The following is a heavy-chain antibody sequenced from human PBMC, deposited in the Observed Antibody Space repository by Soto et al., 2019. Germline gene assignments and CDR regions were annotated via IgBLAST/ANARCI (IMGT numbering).Heavy chain of an antibody. CDR2: ISGSGGST. D-gene: IGHD3-22*01. Sequence: EVQLLESGGGLVQPGGSLRLSCAASGFTFSSYVMSWVRQAPGKGLEWVSAISGSGGSTYYADSVKGRFTISRDNSKNTRYLQTNSLRAEDTAVYYCALNGDFSKPTMYCCDSSGTQWGYFDLWGRGTLVTVSS. CDR1: GFTFSSYV. CDR3: ALNGDFSKPTMYCCDSSGTQWGYFDL. J-gene: IGHJ2*01. V-gene: IGHV3-23*01.